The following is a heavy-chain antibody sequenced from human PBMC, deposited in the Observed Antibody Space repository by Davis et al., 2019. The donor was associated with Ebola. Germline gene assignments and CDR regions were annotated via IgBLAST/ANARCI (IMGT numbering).Heavy chain of an antibody. CDR1: GFTFDDYA. Sequence: SLKISCAASGFTFDDYAMHWVRQAPGKGLEWVSGISWNSGSMGYADSVKGRFTISRDNAKKSLYLQMNSLRAEDTALYYCAKVTTRHGVWYFDYWGQGTLVTVSS. D-gene: IGHD1-1*01. CDR2: ISWNSGSM. J-gene: IGHJ4*02. V-gene: IGHV3-9*01. CDR3: AKVTTRHGVWYFDY.